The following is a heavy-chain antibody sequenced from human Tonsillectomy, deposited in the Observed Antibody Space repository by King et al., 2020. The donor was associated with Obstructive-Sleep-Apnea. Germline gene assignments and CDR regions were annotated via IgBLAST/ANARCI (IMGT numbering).Heavy chain of an antibody. CDR2: INAGKGNT. D-gene: IGHD4-17*01. V-gene: IGHV1-3*01. Sequence: QLVQSGSEVKKPGASVKVSCKASGYTFTSYTIHWMRQAPGQRLEWMGLINAGKGNTKYSQKFQGRVTITRDTSASTAYMELSSLRSEDTAVYYCARGYGAIGAFDIWGLGTMVTVSS. CDR3: ARGYGAIGAFDI. J-gene: IGHJ3*02. CDR1: GYTFTSYT.